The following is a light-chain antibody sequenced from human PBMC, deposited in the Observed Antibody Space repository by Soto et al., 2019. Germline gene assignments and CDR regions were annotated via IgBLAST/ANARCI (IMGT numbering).Light chain of an antibody. J-gene: IGLJ1*01. V-gene: IGLV2-14*01. CDR1: SSDVGSFDS. CDR2: DVS. Sequence: QSALTQPASVSGSPGQPITISCTGTSSDVGSFDSVAWYQHNPGKAPKLMIYDVSNRPSGVSNRFSGSKSGNTASLSISGLQTEDEANYYCSSFTTSGTLVFGTGTKLTVL. CDR3: SSFTTSGTLV.